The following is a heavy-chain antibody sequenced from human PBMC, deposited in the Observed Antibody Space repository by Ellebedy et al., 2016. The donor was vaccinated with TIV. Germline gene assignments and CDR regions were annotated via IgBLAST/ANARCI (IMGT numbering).Heavy chain of an antibody. J-gene: IGHJ4*02. V-gene: IGHV1-3*01. CDR2: INAGNGNT. Sequence: ASVKVSXXASGYTFTSYAMHWVRQAPGQRLEWMGWINAGNGNTKYSQKFQGRVTITRDTSASTAYMELSSLRSEDTAVYYCARTNYHLRSSSWTRGFDYWGQGTLVTVSS. CDR3: ARTNYHLRSSSWTRGFDY. D-gene: IGHD6-13*01. CDR1: GYTFTSYA.